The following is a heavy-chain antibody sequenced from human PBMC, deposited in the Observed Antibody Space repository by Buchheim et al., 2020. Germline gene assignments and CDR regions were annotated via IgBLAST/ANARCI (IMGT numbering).Heavy chain of an antibody. V-gene: IGHV4-30-2*01. D-gene: IGHD1-26*01. CDR2: IYHSGST. CDR1: GGSISSGGYS. Sequence: QLQLQESGSGLVKPSQTLSLTCAVSGGSISSGGYSWSWIRQPPGKGLEWIGYIYHSGSTYYNSSLNSRVTISVDRSKNHFSLKLSSVTAVDTAVYYCATYRQWEVGGWFDPWGQGTL. J-gene: IGHJ5*02. CDR3: ATYRQWEVGGWFDP.